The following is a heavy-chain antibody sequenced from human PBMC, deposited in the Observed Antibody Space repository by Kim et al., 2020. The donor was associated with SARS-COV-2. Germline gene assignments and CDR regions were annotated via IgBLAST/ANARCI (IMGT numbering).Heavy chain of an antibody. Sequence: SETLSLTCTVSGGSISSGGYYWSWIRQHPGKGLEWIGYIYYSGSTYYNPSLKSQVTISVDTSKNQFSLKLSSVTAADTAVYYCARMVNGIQLWFLGFDPWGQGTLVTVSS. CDR2: IYYSGST. J-gene: IGHJ5*02. CDR1: GGSISSGGYY. D-gene: IGHD5-18*01. V-gene: IGHV4-31*01. CDR3: ARMVNGIQLWFLGFDP.